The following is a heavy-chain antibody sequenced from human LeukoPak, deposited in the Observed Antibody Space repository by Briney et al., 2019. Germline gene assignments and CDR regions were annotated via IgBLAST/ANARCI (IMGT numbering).Heavy chain of an antibody. V-gene: IGHV3-7*03. D-gene: IGHD4-17*01. J-gene: IGHJ4*02. CDR1: AFTFSSYW. Sequence: PGGSLRLSCAASAFTFSSYWMSWVRQAPGKGLEWVANIKQDGSEKYYVDSVKSRFTISRDNAKNSLYLQMNSLRAEDTAVYFCARGQTTVTNWGQGTLVTVSS. CDR2: IKQDGSEK. CDR3: ARGQTTVTN.